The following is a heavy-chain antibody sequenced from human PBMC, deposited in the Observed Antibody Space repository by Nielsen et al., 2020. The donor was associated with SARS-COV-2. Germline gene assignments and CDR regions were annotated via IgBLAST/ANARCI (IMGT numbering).Heavy chain of an antibody. CDR2: MNPNSGNT. J-gene: IGHJ5*02. CDR3: ARERKDSSGWYGWFDP. CDR1: GYTFTSYG. D-gene: IGHD6-19*01. V-gene: IGHV1-8*02. Sequence: ASVKVSCKASGYTFTSYGISWVRQAPGQGLEWMGWMNPNSGNTGYAQKFQGRVTMTRNTSISTAYMELSSLRSEDTAVYYCARERKDSSGWYGWFDPWGQGTLVTVSS.